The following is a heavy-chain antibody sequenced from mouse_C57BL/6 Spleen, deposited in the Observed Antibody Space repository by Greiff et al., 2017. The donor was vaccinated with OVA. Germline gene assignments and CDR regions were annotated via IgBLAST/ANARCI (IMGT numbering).Heavy chain of an antibody. V-gene: IGHV1-69*01. CDR2: IDPSDSYT. CDR1: GYTFTSYW. J-gene: IGHJ2*01. CDR3: ARGGGSSYFDY. Sequence: QVHVKQPGAELVMPGASVKLSCKASGYTFTSYWMHWVKQRPGQGLEWIGEIDPSDSYTNYNQKFKGKSTLTVDKSSSTAYMQLSSLTSEDSAVYYCARGGGSSYFDYWGQGTTLTVSS. D-gene: IGHD1-1*01.